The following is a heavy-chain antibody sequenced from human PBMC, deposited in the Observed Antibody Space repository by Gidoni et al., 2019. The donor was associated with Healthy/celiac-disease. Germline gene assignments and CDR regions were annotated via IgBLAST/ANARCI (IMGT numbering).Heavy chain of an antibody. CDR3: AKDVGAGGDY. J-gene: IGHJ4*02. CDR2: ISGSGGST. V-gene: IGHV3-23*01. CDR1: GFTFSSYA. D-gene: IGHD1-26*01. Sequence: EVQLLESGGGLVQPGGSLRISCAASGFTFSSYAIRWVRQAPGKGLELVSAISGSGGSTYYADSLKGRFTISRDNSKNTLYLQMNSLRAEDTAVYYCAKDVGAGGDYWGQGTLVTVSS.